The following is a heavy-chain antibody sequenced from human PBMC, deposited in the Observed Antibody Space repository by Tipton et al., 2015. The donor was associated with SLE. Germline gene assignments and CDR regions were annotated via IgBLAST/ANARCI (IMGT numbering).Heavy chain of an antibody. J-gene: IGHJ2*01. D-gene: IGHD2-2*01. CDR1: GFTFSSYG. CDR3: ASPGEYCSSISCYDWYFDL. CDR2: VSYDGSNK. V-gene: IGHV3-30*19. Sequence: SLRLSCAASGFTFSSYGMHWVRQAPGKGLEWVAVVSYDGSNKYYADSVKGRFTISRDNSKNTLYLQMNSLRAEDTAVYYCASPGEYCSSISCYDWYFDLWGRGTLVTVSS.